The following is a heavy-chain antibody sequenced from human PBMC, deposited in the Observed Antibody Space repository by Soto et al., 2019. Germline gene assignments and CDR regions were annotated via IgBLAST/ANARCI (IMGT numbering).Heavy chain of an antibody. Sequence: QVQLVESGGGLAKPGGSLRLSCAASGFTFSDYYMSWIRQAPGKGLEWVSYISSSGSTIYYADSVKGRFTISRDNAKNSLCLQMNSLRAEDTAVYYCARDEGYYDFWSGYPNAFDIWGQGTMVTVSS. V-gene: IGHV3-11*01. J-gene: IGHJ3*02. CDR1: GFTFSDYY. D-gene: IGHD3-3*01. CDR3: ARDEGYYDFWSGYPNAFDI. CDR2: ISSSGSTI.